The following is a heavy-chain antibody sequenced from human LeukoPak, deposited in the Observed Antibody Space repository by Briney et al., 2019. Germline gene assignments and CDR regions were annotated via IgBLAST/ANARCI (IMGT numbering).Heavy chain of an antibody. Sequence: AASVKVSCQASGYTLTDYYMHWVRQAPGQGLGWMGIINPTGGLTSYTQKFQGRVTMTRDTSASTVYMELSSLRSDDTAVYYCARGYGSGSPDPFFDIWGQGTMVTVSS. CDR1: GYTLTDYY. J-gene: IGHJ3*02. CDR3: ARGYGSGSPDPFFDI. CDR2: INPTGGLT. V-gene: IGHV1-46*01. D-gene: IGHD3-10*01.